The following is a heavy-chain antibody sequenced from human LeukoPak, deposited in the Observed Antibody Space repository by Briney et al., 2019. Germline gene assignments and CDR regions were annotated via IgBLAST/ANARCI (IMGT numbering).Heavy chain of an antibody. CDR2: IYHSGST. J-gene: IGHJ4*02. V-gene: IGHV4-4*02. D-gene: IGHD4-17*01. CDR1: TDSISSSNW. CDR3: ARVTAVTSFDY. Sequence: SETLSLTCVVSTDSISSSNWWSWVRQPPGKGLEWIGEIYHSGSTNYNPSLKSRVTISVDKSKNQFSLKLSSVTAADTAIYYCARVTAVTSFDYWGQGTLVTVSS.